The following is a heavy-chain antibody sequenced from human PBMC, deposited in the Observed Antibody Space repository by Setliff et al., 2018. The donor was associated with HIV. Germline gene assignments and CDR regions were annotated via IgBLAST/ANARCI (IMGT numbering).Heavy chain of an antibody. CDR2: IGGST. CDR1: GFTFSSYA. D-gene: IGHD3-22*01. Sequence: GGSLRLSCAASGFTFSSYAMSWVRQAPGKGLEWVSVIGGSTSYADSVKGRFIISRDNAKNSLYLQMNSLRAEDTALYYCARDEGTSGYYYDSAEYFQHWGQGTRVTVSS. J-gene: IGHJ1*01. V-gene: IGHV3-20*04. CDR3: ARDEGTSGYYYDSAEYFQH.